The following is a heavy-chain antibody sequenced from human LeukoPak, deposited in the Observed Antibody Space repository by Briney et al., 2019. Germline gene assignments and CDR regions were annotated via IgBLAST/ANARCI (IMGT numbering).Heavy chain of an antibody. CDR3: AKDRDSSGYLVY. D-gene: IGHD3-22*01. V-gene: IGHV3-30*02. Sequence: PGGSLRLSCAAAGFTFGSYGMHWVRQAPGKGLEWVAFIRYDGSNKYYADSVKGRFTISRDNSKNTLYLQMNRLRAEDTAVYYCAKDRDSSGYLVYWGQGTLVTVSS. CDR2: IRYDGSNK. J-gene: IGHJ4*02. CDR1: GFTFGSYG.